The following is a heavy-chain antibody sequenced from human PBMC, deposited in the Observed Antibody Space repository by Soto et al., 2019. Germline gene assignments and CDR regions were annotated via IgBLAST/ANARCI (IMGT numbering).Heavy chain of an antibody. CDR2: INAGNGNT. CDR1: GYTFTSYA. CDR3: ARARGVLFDGFDP. V-gene: IGHV1-3*01. D-gene: IGHD3-10*01. Sequence: ASVKVSCKASGYTFTSYAMHWVHQAPGQRLEWMGWINAGNGNTKYSQKFQGRVTITRDTSASTAYMELSSLRSEDTAVYYCARARGVLFDGFDPWGQGTLVTVSS. J-gene: IGHJ5*02.